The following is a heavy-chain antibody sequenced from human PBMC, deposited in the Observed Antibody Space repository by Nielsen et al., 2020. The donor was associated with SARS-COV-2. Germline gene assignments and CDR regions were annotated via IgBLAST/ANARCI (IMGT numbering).Heavy chain of an antibody. J-gene: IGHJ4*02. CDR1: GYTIRSYG. Sequence: VQVSCKATGYTIRSYGLIWVRQAPGQGLEWMGWINTNTGNPTYAQDFTERFVFSLDTSVNTAYLKINTLKAEDTAVYYCARVLGGSWANYWGQGTLVTVSS. D-gene: IGHD2-15*01. CDR3: ARVLGGSWANY. CDR2: INTNTGNP. V-gene: IGHV7-4-1*02.